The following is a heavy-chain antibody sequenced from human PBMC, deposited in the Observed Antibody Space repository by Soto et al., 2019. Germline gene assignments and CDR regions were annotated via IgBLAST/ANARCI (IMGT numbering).Heavy chain of an antibody. Sequence: QVQLVQSGAEVKKPGSSVKVSCKASAGTFSSYGISWVRQAPGQGLEWMGGIMPIFGTPNYAQKFQGRVTITADESTSTGYMELSSLTSEDTAVYYCARDRSLKSYYYDSRVPYFYGMDVWGQGTTVTVSS. V-gene: IGHV1-69*01. D-gene: IGHD3-22*01. CDR3: ARDRSLKSYYYDSRVPYFYGMDV. J-gene: IGHJ6*02. CDR2: IMPIFGTP. CDR1: AGTFSSYG.